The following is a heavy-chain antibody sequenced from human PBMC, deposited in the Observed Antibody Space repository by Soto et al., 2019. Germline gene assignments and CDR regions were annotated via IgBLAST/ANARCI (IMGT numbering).Heavy chain of an antibody. J-gene: IGHJ4*02. CDR1: GGSISSRDSY. D-gene: IGHD3-16*01. V-gene: IGHV4-39*01. CDR2: FHYSGST. CDR3: ARGFGRSHFDY. Sequence: SETLSLTCTVSGGSISSRDSYWVWIRQPPGKGLEWIGSFHYSGSTYYNPSHKSRVTISVDTSKNQLSLRVTSVTAADTAVYYCARGFGRSHFDYWGQGTLVTVPS.